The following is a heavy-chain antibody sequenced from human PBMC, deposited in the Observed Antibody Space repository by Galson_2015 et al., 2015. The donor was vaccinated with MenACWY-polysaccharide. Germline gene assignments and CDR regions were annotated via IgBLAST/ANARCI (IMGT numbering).Heavy chain of an antibody. D-gene: IGHD5-12*01. V-gene: IGHV3-74*01. Sequence: SLRLSCAASGFTFSTYWMHWVRQAPGKGLVWVSRIKSDGSSTSCADSVKGRFTISRDNAKNTLYLQMNSLRAEDTALYYCARGYSAYDWGQGTLATVSA. J-gene: IGHJ4*02. CDR1: GFTFSTYW. CDR2: IKSDGSST. CDR3: ARGYSAYD.